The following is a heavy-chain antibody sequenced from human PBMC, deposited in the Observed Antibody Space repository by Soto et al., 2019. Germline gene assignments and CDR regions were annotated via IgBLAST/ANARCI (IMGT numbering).Heavy chain of an antibody. J-gene: IGHJ4*02. CDR3: ARDGMGATTGSYFDY. CDR2: IIPIFGTA. Sequence: SVKVSCKASGGTFSSYAISWVRQAPGQGLEWMGGIIPIFGTANYAQKFQGRVTITADESTSTAYMELSSLRSEDTAVYYCARDGMGATTGSYFDYWGQGTLVTV. D-gene: IGHD1-26*01. CDR1: GGTFSSYA. V-gene: IGHV1-69*13.